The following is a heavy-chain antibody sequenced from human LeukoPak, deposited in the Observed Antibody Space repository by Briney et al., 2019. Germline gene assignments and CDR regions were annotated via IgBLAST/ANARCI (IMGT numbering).Heavy chain of an antibody. D-gene: IGHD2-2*01. CDR3: ARAQRGYCSSTSCSIGGYFDY. CDR1: GFTFSSCS. J-gene: IGHJ4*02. V-gene: IGHV3-21*01. CDR2: ISSSSSYI. Sequence: GGSLRLSCAASGFTFSSCSMNWVRQAPGKGLEWVSSISSSSSYIYYADSVKGRFTISRDNAKNSLYLQMNSLRAEDTAVYYCARAQRGYCSSTSCSIGGYFDYWGQGTLVTVSS.